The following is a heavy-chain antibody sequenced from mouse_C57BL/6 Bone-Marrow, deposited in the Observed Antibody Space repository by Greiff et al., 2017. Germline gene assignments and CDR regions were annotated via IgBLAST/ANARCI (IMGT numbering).Heavy chain of an antibody. V-gene: IGHV1-69*01. D-gene: IGHD1-1*01. CDR3: ARAFIATVVGAGYYAIDY. CDR2: IDPGDSYT. J-gene: IGHJ4*01. CDR1: GYTFTSYW. Sequence: QVQLQQPGAELVMPGASVKLSCKASGYTFTSYWMHWVKQRPGQGLEWIGDIDPGDSYTNYNQKFKGKTTLTVDKSSSTAYMQLSSLTSEDSAVYYCARAFIATVVGAGYYAIDYGGRGTSVTVSS.